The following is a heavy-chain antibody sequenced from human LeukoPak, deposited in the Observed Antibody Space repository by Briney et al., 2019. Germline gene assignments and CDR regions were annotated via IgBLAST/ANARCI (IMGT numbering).Heavy chain of an antibody. J-gene: IGHJ4*02. V-gene: IGHV3-23*01. CDR3: AKDTRYYDSSGYYRLDY. D-gene: IGHD3-22*01. CDR2: LSGSGSTT. CDR1: GFFFSSYA. Sequence: GSLRLSCAASGFFFSSYAMSWVRQAPGRGLEWVSFLSGSGSTTYYADSVKGRFTISRDSSKNTLYLQMNSLRAEDTAVYYCAKDTRYYDSSGYYRLDYWGQGTLVTVSS.